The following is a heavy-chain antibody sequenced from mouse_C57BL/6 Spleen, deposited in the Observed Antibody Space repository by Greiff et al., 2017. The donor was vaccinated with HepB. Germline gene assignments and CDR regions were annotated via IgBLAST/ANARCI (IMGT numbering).Heavy chain of an antibody. D-gene: IGHD2-4*01. CDR2: INPYNGGT. CDR3: ARFYYDLFDY. Sequence: EVQLVESGPVLVKPGASVKMSCKASGYTFTDYYMNWVKQSHGKSLEWIGVINPYNGGTSYNQKFKGKATLTVDKSSSTAYMELNSLTSEDSAVYYCARFYYDLFDYWGQGTTLTVSS. CDR1: GYTFTDYY. J-gene: IGHJ2*01. V-gene: IGHV1-19*01.